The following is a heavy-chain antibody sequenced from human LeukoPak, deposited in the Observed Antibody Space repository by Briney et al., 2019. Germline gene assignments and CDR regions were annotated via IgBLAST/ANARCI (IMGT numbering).Heavy chain of an antibody. J-gene: IGHJ4*02. Sequence: ASVKVSCKASGYTFTGYYMHWVRQAPGQGLEWMGWINPNSGGTNYAQKFQGRVTMTRDTSISTAYMELSRLRSDDTAVYYCARDAMTTVTTSLDYWGQGTLVTVSS. CDR1: GYTFTGYY. D-gene: IGHD4-17*01. V-gene: IGHV1-2*02. CDR2: INPNSGGT. CDR3: ARDAMTTVTTSLDY.